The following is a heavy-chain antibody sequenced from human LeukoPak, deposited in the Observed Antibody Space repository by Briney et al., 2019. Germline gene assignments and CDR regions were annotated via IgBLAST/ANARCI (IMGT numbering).Heavy chain of an antibody. J-gene: IGHJ4*02. CDR2: ITGSGDYT. Sequence: GGSLRLSCAASGSTFSVYAMTGVRQAPGEGREWVSSITGSGDYTYYIDSVKGRFTISRDNSKNILYLQMNSLRGEDTALYYCAKDGLYYDGSAHVYYFDYWGQGTLVAVSS. D-gene: IGHD3-22*01. CDR3: AKDGLYYDGSAHVYYFDY. V-gene: IGHV3-23*01. CDR1: GSTFSVYA.